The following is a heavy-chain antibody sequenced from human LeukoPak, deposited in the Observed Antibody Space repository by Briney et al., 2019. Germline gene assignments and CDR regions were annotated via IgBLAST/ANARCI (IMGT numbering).Heavy chain of an antibody. Sequence: GGSLRLSCAASGLTFSSYAMSWVRQAPGKGLEWVSAISGGGIRTYYADSVKGRFTISRDNSKNTLYVQMNSLRAEDTAVYYCAKGHNEDGTGFDLWGQGTLVTVSS. J-gene: IGHJ4*02. V-gene: IGHV3-23*01. CDR3: AKGHNEDGTGFDL. CDR2: ISGGGIRT. D-gene: IGHD1-1*01. CDR1: GLTFSSYA.